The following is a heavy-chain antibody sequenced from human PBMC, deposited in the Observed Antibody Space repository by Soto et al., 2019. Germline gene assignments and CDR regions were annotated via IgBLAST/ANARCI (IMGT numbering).Heavy chain of an antibody. J-gene: IGHJ6*02. D-gene: IGHD2-2*01. CDR3: ARHVPAAGYYYGMDV. V-gene: IGHV1-69*12. Sequence: QVQLVQSGAEVKKPGSSVKVSCKASGGTFSSYAISWVRQAPGQGLEWMGGIIPIFGTADYAQKFQGRVTITAEESTSTAYMELSSLRSEDTAVYYSARHVPAAGYYYGMDVWGQGTTVTVSS. CDR1: GGTFSSYA. CDR2: IIPIFGTA.